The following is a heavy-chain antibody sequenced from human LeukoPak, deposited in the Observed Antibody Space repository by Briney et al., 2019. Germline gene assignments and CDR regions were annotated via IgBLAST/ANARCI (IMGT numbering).Heavy chain of an antibody. Sequence: GASVKVSCKASGYTFTSYGISWVRQAPGQGIEWMGWISAYNGNTNYAQKLQGRVTMTTDTSTSTAYMELRSLRSDDTAVYYCARARAGRFLEWSKTDYWGQGTLVTVSS. CDR1: GYTFTSYG. V-gene: IGHV1-18*01. D-gene: IGHD3-3*01. CDR2: ISAYNGNT. J-gene: IGHJ4*02. CDR3: ARARAGRFLEWSKTDY.